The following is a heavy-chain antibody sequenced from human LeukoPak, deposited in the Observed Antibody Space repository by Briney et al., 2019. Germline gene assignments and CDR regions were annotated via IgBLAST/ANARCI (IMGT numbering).Heavy chain of an antibody. CDR3: AGERWHCRGNDCYSVYYYGLDV. V-gene: IGHV1-3*01. CDR1: GYTFTNYA. CDR2: INAGNDDT. Sequence: GASVKVSCKASGYTFTNYAFHWVRQAPGQRLEWLGWINAGNDDTKYSQKFQARVTITRDTSASTVYMELSSLTSDDTAVYYCAGERWHCRGNDCYSVYYYGLDVWGQGTTVTVSS. J-gene: IGHJ6*02. D-gene: IGHD2-15*01.